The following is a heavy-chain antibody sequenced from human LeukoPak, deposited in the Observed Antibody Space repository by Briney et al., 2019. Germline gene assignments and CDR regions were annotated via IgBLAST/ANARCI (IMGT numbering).Heavy chain of an antibody. J-gene: IGHJ4*02. CDR2: IDYSGST. CDR1: DGSISRSSYY. D-gene: IGHD3-10*01. CDR3: ARDGSGY. V-gene: IGHV4-39*07. Sequence: SETLSLTCSVSDGSISRSSYYWGWIRQPPGKGLEWIGIIDYSGSTDYNPSLKSRVTISVDTSKNQFSLKLSSVTAADTAVYYCARDGSGYWGQGTLVTVSS.